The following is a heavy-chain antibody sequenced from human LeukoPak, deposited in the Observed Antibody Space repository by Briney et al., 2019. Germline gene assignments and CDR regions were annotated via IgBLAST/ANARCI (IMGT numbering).Heavy chain of an antibody. CDR3: ARDFGGYSYGDFDY. J-gene: IGHJ4*02. Sequence: SQTLSLTCAISGDSVSSNSAAWNWIRQSPSRGLEWLRRTYYRSKWHNDYAVSVKSRITIIPDTSKNQFSLQLNSVTPEDTAVYYCARDFGGYSYGDFDYWGQGTLVTVSS. D-gene: IGHD5-18*01. CDR2: TYYRSKWHN. V-gene: IGHV6-1*01. CDR1: GDSVSSNSAA.